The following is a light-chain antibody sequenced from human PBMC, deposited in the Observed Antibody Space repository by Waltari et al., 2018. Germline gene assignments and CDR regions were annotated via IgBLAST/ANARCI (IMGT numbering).Light chain of an antibody. CDR1: QTISSY. J-gene: IGKJ2*01. CDR3: RQGYSPHQGFT. CDR2: DAS. Sequence: IQMTQSPSSLSASVGDRVTITCRASQTISSYLNWYHQQPGKAPKLLIYDASNLQSGGPSRFSGIGSVKDVTLAICSLQPYDFATYYCRQGYSPHQGFTFGQGTTVEI. V-gene: IGKV1-39*01.